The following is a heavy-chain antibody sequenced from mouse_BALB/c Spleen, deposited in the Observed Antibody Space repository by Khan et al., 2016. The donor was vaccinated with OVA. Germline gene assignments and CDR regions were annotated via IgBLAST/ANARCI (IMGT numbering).Heavy chain of an antibody. CDR3: ASNPFAY. D-gene: IGHD6-1*01. CDR1: GYTFTSYW. CDR2: IDPYDSET. J-gene: IGHJ3*01. V-gene: IGHV1-74*01. Sequence: QVQLQQSGAELVRPGASVKLSCEASGYTFTSYWMNWVKQSPEQGLEWLVRIDPYDSETHYTQTFTDKAILTVKKSASTDDMQPRSLATEDSAVYYGASNPFAYWGQGTLVTVSA.